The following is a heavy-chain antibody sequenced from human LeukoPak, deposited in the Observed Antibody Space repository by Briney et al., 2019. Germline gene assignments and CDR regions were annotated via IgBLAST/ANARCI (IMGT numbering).Heavy chain of an antibody. CDR1: GYTFTSYY. D-gene: IGHD3-3*01. V-gene: IGHV1-46*01. CDR2: INPSGGST. Sequence: ASVKVSCKASGYTFTSYYMHWVRQAPGQGLEWMGIINPSGGSTSYAQKLQGRVTMTTDTSTSTAYMELRSLRSDDTAVYYCARVGTGSSYYDFWSGYYFDYWGQGTLVTVSS. CDR3: ARVGTGSSYYDFWSGYYFDY. J-gene: IGHJ4*02.